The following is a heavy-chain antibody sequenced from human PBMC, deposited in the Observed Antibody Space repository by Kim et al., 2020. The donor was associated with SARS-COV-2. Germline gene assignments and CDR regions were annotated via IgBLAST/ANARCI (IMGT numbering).Heavy chain of an antibody. CDR1: GESLSGFS. D-gene: IGHD3-3*01. Sequence: SQTLSLSCAVFGESLSGFSWTWIRQSSGKGLEWIGQINQSGDTNYNPSLKSRVTISIDTSKNQFSLKVTSVTAADTAIYYCARGRVGVVPSPLLGLGPFWKYHYFVAWGKGATVTVSP. CDR2: INQSGDT. CDR3: ARGRVGVVPSPLLGLGPFWKYHYFVA. J-gene: IGHJ6*04. V-gene: IGHV4-34*01.